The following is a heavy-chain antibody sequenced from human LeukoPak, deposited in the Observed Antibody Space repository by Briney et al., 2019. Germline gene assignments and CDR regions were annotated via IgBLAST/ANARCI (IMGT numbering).Heavy chain of an antibody. CDR3: AKALGALCGADCSSRYFDY. D-gene: IGHD2-21*02. V-gene: IGHV3-23*01. Sequence: PGGSLRLSCAVSGFTFSNYAMSWVRQAPGKGLEWVSIISGSGGSAYSADSMKGRFTISRDNSKNTLYLQMDSLRAEDTAVYYCAKALGALCGADCSSRYFDYWGQGTLVTVSS. CDR1: GFTFSNYA. CDR2: ISGSGGSA. J-gene: IGHJ4*02.